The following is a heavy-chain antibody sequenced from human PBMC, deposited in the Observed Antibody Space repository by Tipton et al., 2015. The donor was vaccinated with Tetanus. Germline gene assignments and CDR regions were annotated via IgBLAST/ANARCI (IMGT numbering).Heavy chain of an antibody. J-gene: IGHJ6*02. V-gene: IGHV1-2*02. CDR1: GYTFSGYY. CDR2: IDPNSGGT. D-gene: IGHD3-22*01. CDR3: ARDRGNYIYYGMDV. Sequence: QLVQSGAEVKKPGASVKVSCKASGYTFSGYYMYWVRQAPGQGLEWVGWIDPNSGGTVYAPRFQGRVTMTRDTSISTAYMELSSLRSDDTAVYYCARDRGNYIYYGMDVWGPGTTVTV.